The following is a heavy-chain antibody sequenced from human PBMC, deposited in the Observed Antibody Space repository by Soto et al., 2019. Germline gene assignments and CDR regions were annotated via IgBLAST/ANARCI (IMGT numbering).Heavy chain of an antibody. CDR2: INHSGST. CDR1: GGSFSGYY. V-gene: IGHV4-34*01. CDR3: ARGQRNTAMLLSQYYYYGMDV. D-gene: IGHD5-18*01. Sequence: SETLSLTCAVYGGSFSGYYWSWIRQPPGKGLEWIGEINHSGSTNYNASVKSRVTISVDTSKNQFSLKLNSVTAADTAVYYCARGQRNTAMLLSQYYYYGMDVWGQGTTVTVSS. J-gene: IGHJ6*02.